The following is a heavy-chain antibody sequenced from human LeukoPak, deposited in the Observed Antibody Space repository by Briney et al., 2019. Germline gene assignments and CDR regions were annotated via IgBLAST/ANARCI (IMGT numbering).Heavy chain of an antibody. CDR3: GLTGGLYYYYGMDV. CDR1: GGSISSYY. V-gene: IGHV4-59*08. CDR2: IYYSGST. D-gene: IGHD3-16*01. Sequence: SETLSLTCTVSGGSISSYYWSWIRQPPGKGLEWIGYIYYSGSTNYNPSPKSRVTISVDTSKNQFSLKLSSVTAADTAVYYCGLTGGLYYYYGMDVWGQGTTVTVSS. J-gene: IGHJ6*02.